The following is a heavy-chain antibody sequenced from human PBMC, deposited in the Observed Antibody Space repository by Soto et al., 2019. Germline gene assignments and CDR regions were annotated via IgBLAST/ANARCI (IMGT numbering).Heavy chain of an antibody. D-gene: IGHD3-3*01. J-gene: IGHJ5*02. CDR2: INHSGST. CDR1: GGSFSGYY. CDR3: ARPGRGYDFWSGYGRGSNWFDP. V-gene: IGHV4-34*01. Sequence: SQTLSLTCAVYGGSFSGYYWSWIRPPPGKGLEWIGEINHSGSTNYNPSFKSRVTIPVDTSKNQFSLKLSSVTAADTAVYYCARPGRGYDFWSGYGRGSNWFDPWGQGTLVTVSS.